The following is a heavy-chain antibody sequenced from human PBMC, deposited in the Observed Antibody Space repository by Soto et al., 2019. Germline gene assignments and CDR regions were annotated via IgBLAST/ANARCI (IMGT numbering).Heavy chain of an antibody. V-gene: IGHV5-51*01. J-gene: IGHJ5*02. Sequence: XESLKTFFTAFSYSFTTRWNGWVRRMPGKGLEWMGIIFPSDSDTRYSPSFQGQVTISVDKSISTAYLQWSSLKASDSAMYYCARRPGSWFDPWGQGTLVTVSS. CDR2: IFPSDSDT. D-gene: IGHD3-10*01. CDR3: ARRPGSWFDP. CDR1: SYSFTTRW.